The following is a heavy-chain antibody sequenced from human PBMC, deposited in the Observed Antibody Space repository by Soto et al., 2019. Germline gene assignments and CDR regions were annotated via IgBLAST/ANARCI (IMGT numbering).Heavy chain of an antibody. J-gene: IGHJ6*02. CDR1: GFTFTSSA. V-gene: IGHV1-58*02. Sequence: QMQLVQSGPEVKKPGTSVKVSCKASGFTFTSSAMQWVRQARGQRLEWMGWIVVGSGNTNYAQKFQERVTITRDMSTSTAYMELSSLRSEDTAVYYCAAIGIAAAGYYYYGMDVWGQGTTVTVSS. D-gene: IGHD6-13*01. CDR2: IVVGSGNT. CDR3: AAIGIAAAGYYYYGMDV.